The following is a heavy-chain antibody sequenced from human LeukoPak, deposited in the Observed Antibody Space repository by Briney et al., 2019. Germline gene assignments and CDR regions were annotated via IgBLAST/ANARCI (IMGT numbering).Heavy chain of an antibody. CDR1: GGTFISYA. CDR3: ARDWYYDSSGYYHGPDY. Sequence: SVKVSCKASGGTFISYAISWVGQAPGQGLEWMGGIIPIFGIANYAQKFQGRVTITADKSTSTAYMELSSLRSEDTAVYYCARDWYYDSSGYYHGPDYWGQGTLVTVSS. J-gene: IGHJ4*02. CDR2: IIPIFGIA. D-gene: IGHD3-22*01. V-gene: IGHV1-69*10.